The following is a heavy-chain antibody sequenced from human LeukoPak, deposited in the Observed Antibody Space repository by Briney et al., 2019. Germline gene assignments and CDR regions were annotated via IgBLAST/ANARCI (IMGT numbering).Heavy chain of an antibody. CDR3: ARLDALVTATATTNYFYFDV. J-gene: IGHJ6*03. CDR2: IYPGDSDT. D-gene: IGHD2-21*02. Sequence: GESLKISCKGSGYSFTSYWIGWVRQMPGKGLEWMGIIYPGDSDTRYSPSFQGQVTISADKSISTAYLQWSSLKTSDTGIYYCARLDALVTATATTNYFYFDVWGKGTSVTISS. V-gene: IGHV5-51*01. CDR1: GYSFTSYW.